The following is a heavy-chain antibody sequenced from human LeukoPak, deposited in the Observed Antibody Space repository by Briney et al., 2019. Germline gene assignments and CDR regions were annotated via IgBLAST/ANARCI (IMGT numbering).Heavy chain of an antibody. V-gene: IGHV5-10-1*01. J-gene: IGHJ6*04. CDR3: ARGTIVATIGYYNNYGMDV. Sequence: GESLKISCKGSGYSFTSYWISWVRQMPGKGLEWMWRIDPSDSYTNYSPSFQGHVTTSADKSISTAYLQWSSLKASDTAMYYCARGTIVATIGYYNNYGMDVWGKGTTVTVSS. CDR2: IDPSDSYT. D-gene: IGHD5-12*01. CDR1: GYSFTSYW.